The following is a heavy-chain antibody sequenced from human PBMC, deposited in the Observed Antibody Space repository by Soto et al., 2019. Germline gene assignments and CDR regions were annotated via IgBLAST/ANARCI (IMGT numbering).Heavy chain of an antibody. D-gene: IGHD3-16*02. CDR2: IYYSGST. CDR3: AREGQLWLESNY. CDR1: GGSVSSGDYF. J-gene: IGHJ4*02. Sequence: NPSETLSLTCTVSGGSVSSGDYFWSWIRQPPGKGLEWIAYIYYSGSTNHNPSLRSRVTISLDTSKNQISLQLTSVTPADTAVYYCAREGQLWLESNYWGQGTLVTVSS. V-gene: IGHV4-61*08.